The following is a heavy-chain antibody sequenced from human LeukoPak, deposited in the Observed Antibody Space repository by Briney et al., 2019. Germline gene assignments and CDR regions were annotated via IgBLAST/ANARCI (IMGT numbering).Heavy chain of an antibody. CDR1: GFTFSDYY. CDR3: ARGGRWFGESSLDY. CDR2: ISSSSSYT. D-gene: IGHD3-10*01. J-gene: IGHJ4*02. V-gene: IGHV3-11*06. Sequence: GSLRLSCAASGFTFSDYYMSWIRQAPGKGLEWVSYISSSSSYTNYADSVKGRFTISRDNAKNSLYLQMNSLRAEDTAVNYCARGGRWFGESSLDYWGQGTLVTVSS.